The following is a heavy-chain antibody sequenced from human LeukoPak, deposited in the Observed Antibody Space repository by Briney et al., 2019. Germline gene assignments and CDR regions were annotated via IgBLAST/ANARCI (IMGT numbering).Heavy chain of an antibody. V-gene: IGHV1-2*02. CDR3: ARGNRAFDP. D-gene: IGHD2/OR15-2a*01. CDR2: INPNSGGT. J-gene: IGHJ5*02. CDR1: GGTFSSYA. Sequence: ASVKVSCKASGGTFSSYAISWVRQAPGQGLEWMGWINPNSGGTNYAQKFQGRVTMTRDTSISTAYMELSRLRSDDTAVYYCARGNRAFDPWGQGTLVTVSS.